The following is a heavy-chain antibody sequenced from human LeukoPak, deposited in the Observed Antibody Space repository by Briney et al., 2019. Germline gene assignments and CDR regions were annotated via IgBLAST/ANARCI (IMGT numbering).Heavy chain of an antibody. J-gene: IGHJ4*02. Sequence: QSGGSLRLSCAASGFTFSNAWMSWVRQAPGKGLEWVSVIYSGGSTYYADSVKGRFTISRDNSKNTLYLQMNSLRAEDTAVYYCARDRRYYDSSGYPYYFDYWGQGTLVTVSS. CDR2: IYSGGST. D-gene: IGHD3-22*01. CDR1: GFTFSNAW. V-gene: IGHV3-66*01. CDR3: ARDRRYYDSSGYPYYFDY.